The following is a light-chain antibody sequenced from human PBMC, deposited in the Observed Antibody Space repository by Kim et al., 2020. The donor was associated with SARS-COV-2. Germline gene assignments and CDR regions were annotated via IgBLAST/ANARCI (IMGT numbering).Light chain of an antibody. J-gene: IGLJ1*01. Sequence: QPVLTQPASVSGSPGQSITISCTGTSSDVGGYDYVSWYQHHPGKAPKLMIYDVSKRPSGVSNRFSGSKSGNTASLSISGLQAEDEADYFCSSCTTSSTYVFGTGTKVTVL. CDR1: SSDVGGYDY. CDR3: SSCTTSSTYV. CDR2: DVS. V-gene: IGLV2-14*03.